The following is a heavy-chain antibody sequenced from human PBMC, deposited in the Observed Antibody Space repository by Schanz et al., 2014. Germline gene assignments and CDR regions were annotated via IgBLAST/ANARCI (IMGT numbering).Heavy chain of an antibody. Sequence: EKEEGTGGGVVQPGGSLRLSCVASGFSFSGFAVHWVRQAPGKGLEWVSIVSHDGFTKHYADSVRGRFTLSRDNSKNTVYLQMNSLRAEDTALYFCATDYSGGGGNRWGRVTRGNVSS. J-gene: IGHJ3*01. CDR3: ATDYSGGGGNR. CDR1: GFSFSGFA. D-gene: IGHD2-15*01. V-gene: IGHV3-30*04. CDR2: VSHDGFTK.